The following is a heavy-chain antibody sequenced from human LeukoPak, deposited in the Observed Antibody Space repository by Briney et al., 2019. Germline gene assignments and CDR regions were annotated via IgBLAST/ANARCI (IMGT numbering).Heavy chain of an antibody. V-gene: IGHV3-48*04. CDR3: APVPGF. J-gene: IGHJ1*01. Sequence: GGSLRLSCAASGFTFSSYWMHWVRQAPGKGLEWISYISRSGDTIYNADSVKGRFTISRDNAKNSLYLQMNSLRAEDTAVYFCAPVPGFWGQGTLVTVSS. D-gene: IGHD2-2*01. CDR2: ISRSGDTI. CDR1: GFTFSSYW.